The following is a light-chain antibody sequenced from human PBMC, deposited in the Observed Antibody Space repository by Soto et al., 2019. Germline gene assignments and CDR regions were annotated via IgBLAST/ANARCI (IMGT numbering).Light chain of an antibody. CDR3: SSYTGSSTYV. J-gene: IGLJ1*01. Sequence: QSVLTQSASVSGSPGQSITISCTGTSSDVGGYNYVSWYQQHPGKAPKLMIYEVSNRPSGVSNRFSGSKSGNTASLTISGLQAEDEADYYCSSYTGSSTYVFGTGTKVTVL. CDR1: SSDVGGYNY. V-gene: IGLV2-14*01. CDR2: EVS.